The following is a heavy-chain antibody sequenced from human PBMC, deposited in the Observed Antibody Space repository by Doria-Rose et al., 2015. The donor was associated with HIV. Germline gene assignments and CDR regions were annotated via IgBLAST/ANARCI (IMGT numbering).Heavy chain of an antibody. CDR3: ARIKSSRWYHKYYFDF. CDR2: LFSDDER. J-gene: IGHJ4*02. Sequence: QVQLVQSGPVLVKPAETLTLTCTVSGVSLSSPGMGVSWIRQPPGKALEWLAKLFSDDERSYKTSLKSRLTISRGTSKSQVVLTMTDMDPVDTATYYCARIKSSRWYHKYYFDFWGQGTLVIVPA. CDR1: GVSLSSPGMG. V-gene: IGHV2-26*01. D-gene: IGHD6-13*01.